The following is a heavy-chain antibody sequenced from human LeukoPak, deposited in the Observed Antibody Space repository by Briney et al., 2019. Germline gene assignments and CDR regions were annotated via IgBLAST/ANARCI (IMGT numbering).Heavy chain of an antibody. V-gene: IGHV3-64D*06. CDR2: ISSNGGST. Sequence: GGSLRLSCSASGFTFSSYAMHWVRQAPGKGLEYVSAISSNGGSTYYADSVKGRFTISRDNSKNTLYLQMSSLRAEDTAVYYCVKDRGYGSPGGAFDIWGQGTMVTVSS. CDR1: GFTFSSYA. J-gene: IGHJ3*02. CDR3: VKDRGYGSPGGAFDI. D-gene: IGHD5-18*01.